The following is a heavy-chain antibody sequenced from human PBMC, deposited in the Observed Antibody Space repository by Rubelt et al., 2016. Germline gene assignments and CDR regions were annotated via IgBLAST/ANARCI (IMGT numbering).Heavy chain of an antibody. CDR1: GFTFSSYA. V-gene: IGHV3-7*01. CDR2: VTQAGSEK. J-gene: IGHJ4*01. CDR3: ARYPFRSYFDY. Sequence: EVQLLESGGGLVQPGGSLRLSCAASGFTFSSYAMSWVRQAPGKGLEWVANVTQAGSEKYYVDSVKGRFTISSDDARKSLDLKMNSLGAEDTAVYYCARYPFRSYFDYWGQGTLVTGSS. D-gene: IGHD3-3*02.